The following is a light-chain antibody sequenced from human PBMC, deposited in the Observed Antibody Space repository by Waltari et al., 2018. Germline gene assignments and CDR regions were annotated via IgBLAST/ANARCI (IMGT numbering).Light chain of an antibody. CDR1: QSVGRH. J-gene: IGKJ1*01. Sequence: EIELTQSPATLSVSPGDRTTLSFRASQSVGRHFAWYQQKSGQPPRLLIYDTSARATDVPARFTASGSGTEFTLTVSSLQSEDFADYFCHQYKDWPRTFGRGTKVEV. CDR3: HQYKDWPRT. CDR2: DTS. V-gene: IGKV3-15*01.